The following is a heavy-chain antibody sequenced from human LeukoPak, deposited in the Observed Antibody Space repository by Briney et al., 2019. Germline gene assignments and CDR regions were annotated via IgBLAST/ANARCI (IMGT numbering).Heavy chain of an antibody. CDR2: ISVYNGNT. D-gene: IGHD3-3*01. Sequence: ASVKVSCKASGYTFSSDGISWVRQAPGQGLEWLGWISVYNGNTNYAQKLQGRVTMTTDTSTSTAYMELRSLRSDDTAVYYCAWVEVDTIFGVVIVRGVFDYWGQGTLVTVSS. J-gene: IGHJ4*02. V-gene: IGHV1-18*01. CDR1: GYTFSSDG. CDR3: AWVEVDTIFGVVIVRGVFDY.